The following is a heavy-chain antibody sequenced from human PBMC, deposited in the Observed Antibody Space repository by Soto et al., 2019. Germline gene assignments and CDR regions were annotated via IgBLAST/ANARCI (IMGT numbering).Heavy chain of an antibody. CDR2: INGDGSTT. D-gene: IGHD6-19*01. J-gene: IGHJ4*02. V-gene: IGHV3-74*01. Sequence: EVQLVESGGGLVQPGGSLRLSCAASGFTFSYYWMHWVRQAPGKGLVWVSRINGDGSTTNYADSVKGRFTISRDNAKNTLYLQMNSLRAEDTAVCYCARDLGSGCWGQGTLVTVS. CDR3: ARDLGSGC. CDR1: GFTFSYYW.